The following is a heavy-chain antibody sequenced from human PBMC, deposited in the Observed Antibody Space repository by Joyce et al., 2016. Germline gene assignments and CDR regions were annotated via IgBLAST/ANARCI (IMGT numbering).Heavy chain of an antibody. CDR2: IIPIVGVA. D-gene: IGHD2/OR15-2a*01. J-gene: IGHJ3*02. Sequence: VQLVQSGAEVKKPGSSVKVSCKVSGGNFYDYTITWVRQAPGQGLGWMGRIIPIVGVANYARKLRGRVALTADKSTATAYLELNSLRLDDTAMFFCTRGRIEYSKTFNAYDIWGQGTMVTVSS. V-gene: IGHV1-69*04. CDR3: TRGRIEYSKTFNAYDI. CDR1: GGNFYDYT.